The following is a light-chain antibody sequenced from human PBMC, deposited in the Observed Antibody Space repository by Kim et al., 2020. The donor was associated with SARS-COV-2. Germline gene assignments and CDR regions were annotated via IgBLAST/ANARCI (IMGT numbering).Light chain of an antibody. J-gene: IGKJ5*01. CDR2: WAS. CDR1: QTVLSSSNNKNR. Sequence: ATINCKSSQTVLSSSNNKNRLAWYQQKPGQPPKLLIYWASTRESGVPDRFSGSGSGTDFTLTISSLQAEDVAVYYCQQYFNTPITFGQGTRLEIK. CDR3: QQYFNTPIT. V-gene: IGKV4-1*01.